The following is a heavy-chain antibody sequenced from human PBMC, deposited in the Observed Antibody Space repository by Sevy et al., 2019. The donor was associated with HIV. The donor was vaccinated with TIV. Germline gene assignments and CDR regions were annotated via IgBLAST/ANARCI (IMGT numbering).Heavy chain of an antibody. V-gene: IGHV3-74*01. CDR1: GFTFSGYW. Sequence: GGSLRLSCAASGFTFSGYWMHWVRQAPGRGLEWVSRIYTDGSSTSYADSVKGRFTISRDNAKNSLYLQMNSLRAEGTAVYYWLRGRGLITGTTRASWFDPWGQGTLVTVSS. D-gene: IGHD1-20*01. CDR2: IYTDGSST. J-gene: IGHJ5*02. CDR3: LRGRGLITGTTRASWFDP.